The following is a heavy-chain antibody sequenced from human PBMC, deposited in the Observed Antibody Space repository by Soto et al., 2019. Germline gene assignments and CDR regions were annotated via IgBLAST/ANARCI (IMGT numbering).Heavy chain of an antibody. CDR1: GGSISSGDYY. D-gene: IGHD5-12*01. CDR3: ARVGYDKRSYYFDY. J-gene: IGHJ4*02. V-gene: IGHV4-30-4*01. CDR2: IYYSGST. Sequence: PSETLSLTCTVSGGSISSGDYYWSWIRQPPGKGLERIGYIYYSGSTYYNPSLKSRVTISVDTSKNQFSLKLSSVTAADTAVYYCARVGYDKRSYYFDYWGQGTLVTVSS.